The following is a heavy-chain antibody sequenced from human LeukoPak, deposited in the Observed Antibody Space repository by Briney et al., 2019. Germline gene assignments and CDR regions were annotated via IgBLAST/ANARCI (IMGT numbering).Heavy chain of an antibody. CDR2: IYYSGST. CDR1: GGSISSGGYY. Sequence: SETLSLTCTVSGGSISSGGYYWSWIRQHPGKGLEWIGYIYYSGSTYYNPSLKSRVTISVDTSKNQFSLKLSSVTAADTAVYYCARRNYDFWSGYPYNWFDPWGQGTLVTVSS. D-gene: IGHD3-3*01. J-gene: IGHJ5*02. CDR3: ARRNYDFWSGYPYNWFDP. V-gene: IGHV4-31*03.